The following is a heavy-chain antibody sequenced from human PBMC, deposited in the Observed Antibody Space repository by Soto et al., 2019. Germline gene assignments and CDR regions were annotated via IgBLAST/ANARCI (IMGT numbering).Heavy chain of an antibody. J-gene: IGHJ4*02. CDR1: GYIFTSYG. CDR2: ISAHTGNT. CDR3: ARGRYGDY. D-gene: IGHD4-17*01. V-gene: IGHV1-18*01. Sequence: QAHLVQSGPEVKKPGASVKVSCKGSGYIFTSYGIAWVRQAPGQGLEWMGWISAHTGNTEYAQNFQGRVTVTRDTSTSTAYLELRSLRSDDTALYYCARGRYGDYWGQGALVTVSS.